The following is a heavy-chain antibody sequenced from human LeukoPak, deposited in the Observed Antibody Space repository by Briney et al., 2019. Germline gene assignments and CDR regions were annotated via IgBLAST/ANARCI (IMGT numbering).Heavy chain of an antibody. V-gene: IGHV3-21*01. J-gene: IGHJ4*02. Sequence: PGGSLRLSCAASGFTFSSYSMNWVRQAPGKGLEWVSSISSSSSYIYYADSVKGRFTISRDNAKNSLYLQMNSLRAEDTAVYYCARDCGYCSSTSCYVRSGIDYWGQGTLVTVSS. D-gene: IGHD2-2*03. CDR2: ISSSSSYI. CDR3: ARDCGYCSSTSCYVRSGIDY. CDR1: GFTFSSYS.